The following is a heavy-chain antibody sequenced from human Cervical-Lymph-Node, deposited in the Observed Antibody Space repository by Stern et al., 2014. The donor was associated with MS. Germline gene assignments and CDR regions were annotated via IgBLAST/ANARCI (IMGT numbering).Heavy chain of an antibody. Sequence: DQLVESGGGVVQPGRSLRLSCAASGFTFSSSGMHWVRQAPGKGLEWRPIIYYDASNRYYADSVKGRFTISRDNSKNTLYLQMNSLRTEDTAVYYCAREGGNTAEYFQHWGQGTLVTVSS. CDR2: IYYDASNR. CDR3: AREGGNTAEYFQH. D-gene: IGHD4-23*01. V-gene: IGHV3-33*01. CDR1: GFTFSSSG. J-gene: IGHJ1*01.